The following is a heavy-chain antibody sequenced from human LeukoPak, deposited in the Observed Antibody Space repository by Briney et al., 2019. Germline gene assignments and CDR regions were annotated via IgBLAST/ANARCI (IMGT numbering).Heavy chain of an antibody. V-gene: IGHV3-7*01. CDR1: GFTFSNYW. J-gene: IGHJ5*02. CDR2: INQDGSDI. Sequence: GGSLRLSCAASGFTFSNYWMNWVRQFPGKGLEWVANINQDGSDIYYVDSVKGRFTISRDNAKDSLYLQMNSLRVEDTAVYYCARDWFDLWGQGTLVTVSS. CDR3: ARDWFDL.